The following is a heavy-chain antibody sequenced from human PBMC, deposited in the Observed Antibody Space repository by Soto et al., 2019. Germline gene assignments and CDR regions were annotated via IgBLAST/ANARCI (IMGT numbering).Heavy chain of an antibody. V-gene: IGHV3-11*06. Sequence: GGSLRLSCAASGFIFSDYYMNWIRQAPGKGLEWVSYINDNGRYTNYADSVKGRFTISRDNAKNSLYLQMNSLRADDTAVYYCARARHDAFDIWGQGTMVTVSS. J-gene: IGHJ3*02. CDR3: ARARHDAFDI. CDR2: INDNGRYT. CDR1: GFIFSDYY.